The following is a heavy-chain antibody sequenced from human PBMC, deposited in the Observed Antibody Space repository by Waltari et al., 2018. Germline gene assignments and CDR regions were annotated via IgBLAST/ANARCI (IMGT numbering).Heavy chain of an antibody. Sequence: QVQLVESGGGVVQPGLSLRLSCAAYGFSLGHFGMHWVRQAPGKGLEWVALASFDGSTTYYADSVRGRFTISRDNSKNTLYLDINTLRVDDTAIYYCAKDAFGNTYLDHWGQGTLVTVSS. J-gene: IGHJ5*02. D-gene: IGHD3-10*01. CDR2: ASFDGSTT. CDR1: GFSLGHFG. V-gene: IGHV3-30*02. CDR3: AKDAFGNTYLDH.